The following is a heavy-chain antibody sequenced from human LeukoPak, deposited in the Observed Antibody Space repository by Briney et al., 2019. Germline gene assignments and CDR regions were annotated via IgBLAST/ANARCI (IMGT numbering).Heavy chain of an antibody. CDR2: ISAYNGNT. V-gene: IGHV1-18*01. CDR3: ARSGVSYYGSGSYNWFDP. J-gene: IGHJ5*02. Sequence: ASVKVSCKASGYTFTSYGISWVRQAPGQGLEWMGWISAYNGNTNYAQKLQGRVTMTTDTSTSTAYMELRSLRSDDTAVYYCARSGVSYYGSGSYNWFDPWGQGTLVTVSS. D-gene: IGHD3-10*01. CDR1: GYTFTSYG.